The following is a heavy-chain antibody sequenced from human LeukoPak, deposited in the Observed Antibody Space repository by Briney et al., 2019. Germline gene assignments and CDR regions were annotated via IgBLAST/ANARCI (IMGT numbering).Heavy chain of an antibody. CDR2: IYPADSDT. V-gene: IGHV5-51*01. CDR3: ARHYGDYDILAGLYPYGMDV. Sequence: GESLKISCKGSGYNFTNFWIAWVRQMPGKGLELMGIIYPADSDTRYSPSFQGQVTISADKSISTAFLQWSSLKASDTAMYYCARHYGDYDILAGLYPYGMDVWGQGTTVTVSS. CDR1: GYNFTNFW. D-gene: IGHD3-9*01. J-gene: IGHJ6*02.